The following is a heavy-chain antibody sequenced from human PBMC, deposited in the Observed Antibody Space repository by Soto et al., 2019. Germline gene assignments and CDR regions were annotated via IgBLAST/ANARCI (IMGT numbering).Heavy chain of an antibody. CDR3: ARGRSYSGSYSALDY. J-gene: IGHJ4*02. V-gene: IGHV1-3*01. Sequence: ASVKVSCKASGYTFTSYAMHWVRQAPGQRLEWMGWINAGNGNTKYSQKFQGRVTITRDTSASTAYMELSSLRSEDTAVYYCARGRSYSGSYSALDYWGQGTLVTVSS. D-gene: IGHD1-26*01. CDR1: GYTFTSYA. CDR2: INAGNGNT.